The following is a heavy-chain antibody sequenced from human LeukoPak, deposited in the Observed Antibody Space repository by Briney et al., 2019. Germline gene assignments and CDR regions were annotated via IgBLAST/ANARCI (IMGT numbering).Heavy chain of an antibody. V-gene: IGHV4-61*01. Sequence: SEPLSLTCTVSGGSVNSGSSYWSWIRQPPGKGLEWIGCISYSGSTNYNPSLRSRVTMSLDTSKNQFSLTLSSVTAADTAVYFCATRRVGATFDYWGQGTLVTVSS. CDR1: GGSVNSGSSY. D-gene: IGHD1-26*01. J-gene: IGHJ4*02. CDR2: ISYSGST. CDR3: ATRRVGATFDY.